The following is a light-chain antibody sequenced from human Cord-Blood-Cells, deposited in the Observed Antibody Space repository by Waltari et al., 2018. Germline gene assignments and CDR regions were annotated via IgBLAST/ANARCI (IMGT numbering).Light chain of an antibody. V-gene: IGKV4-1*01. Sequence: DIVMTQSPDSLAVSLGERATINCKSSQSVLYSSNNKNYLAWYQQKPGQPPKLLIYWASTRESGVPDRFSGSGSGTDFTLTIGSLQAEDVAVYYCQQYYSTPTFGGGTKVEIK. CDR3: QQYYSTPT. CDR2: WAS. J-gene: IGKJ4*01. CDR1: QSVLYSSNNKNY.